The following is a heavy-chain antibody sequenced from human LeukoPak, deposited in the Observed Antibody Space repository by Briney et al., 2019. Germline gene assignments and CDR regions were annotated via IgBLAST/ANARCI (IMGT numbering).Heavy chain of an antibody. J-gene: IGHJ2*01. Sequence: SETLSLTCTVSGVSISSRDYYWGWIRQPPGKGLEWIGSIYYSGSSYYNPSLKSRVTISVDTSKNQFSLKLSSVTAADTAVYYCARTLRYYDSSDYWYFDLWGRGTLVTVSS. CDR3: ARTLRYYDSSDYWYFDL. CDR1: GVSISSRDYY. V-gene: IGHV4-39*07. CDR2: IYYSGSS. D-gene: IGHD3-22*01.